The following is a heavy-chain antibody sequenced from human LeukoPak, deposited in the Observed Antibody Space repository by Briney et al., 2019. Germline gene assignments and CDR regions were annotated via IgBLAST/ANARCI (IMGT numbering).Heavy chain of an antibody. D-gene: IGHD5-18*01. Sequence: SETLSLTCTVSGGSISSYYWSWIRQPPGKGLEWIGYIYYSGSTNYNPSLKSRVAISVDTSKNQFSLKLSSVTAADTAEYHCARAADTAMVDYWGQGTLVTVSS. V-gene: IGHV4-59*01. J-gene: IGHJ4*02. CDR1: GGSISSYY. CDR2: IYYSGST. CDR3: ARAADTAMVDY.